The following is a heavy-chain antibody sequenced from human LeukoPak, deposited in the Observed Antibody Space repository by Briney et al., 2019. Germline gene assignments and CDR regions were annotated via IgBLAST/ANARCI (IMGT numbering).Heavy chain of an antibody. CDR3: ARGGIAARLYNWFDP. V-gene: IGHV1-69*05. CDR2: IIPIFGTA. CDR1: GGTFSSYA. D-gene: IGHD6-6*01. J-gene: IGHJ5*02. Sequence: ASVKVSCKASGGTFSSYAISWVRQAPGQGLEWIGGIIPIFGTANYAQKFQGRVTITTDESTSTAYMELSSLRSEETAVYYCARGGIAARLYNWFDPWGQGTLVTVSS.